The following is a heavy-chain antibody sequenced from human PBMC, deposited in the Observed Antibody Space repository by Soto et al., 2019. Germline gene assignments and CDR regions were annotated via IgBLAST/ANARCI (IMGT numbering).Heavy chain of an antibody. V-gene: IGHV1-8*01. J-gene: IGHJ3*02. CDR2: MNPNSGNT. Sequence: ASVKVSFKASGYTFTSYGINWVRQATGQGLEWMGWMNPNSGNTGYAQKFQGRVTMTRNPSISTAYMELSSLRPEDTPLYYCARGDAVGYCSGGSCREAAFDISG. CDR1: GYTFTSYG. D-gene: IGHD2-15*01. CDR3: ARGDAVGYCSGGSCREAAFDI.